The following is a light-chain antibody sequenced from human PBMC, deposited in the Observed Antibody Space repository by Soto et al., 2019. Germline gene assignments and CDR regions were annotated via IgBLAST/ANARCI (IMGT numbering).Light chain of an antibody. V-gene: IGLV2-11*01. CDR1: SSDVGGYNF. CDR2: DVT. CDR3: CSYAGSYTFV. J-gene: IGLJ1*01. Sequence: QSALTQPRSVSGSPGQSVTISCTGTSSDVGGYNFVSWYQQHPGKAPKVLIHDVTKRPSGVPDRFSGSKSGNTASLTISGLQAEDEADYYCCSYAGSYTFVFGTGTKLTVL.